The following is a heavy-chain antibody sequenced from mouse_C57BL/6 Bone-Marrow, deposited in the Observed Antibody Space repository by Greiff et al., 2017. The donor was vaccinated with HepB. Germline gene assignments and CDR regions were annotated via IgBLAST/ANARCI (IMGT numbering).Heavy chain of an antibody. CDR2: IDPETGGT. D-gene: IGHD2-3*01. J-gene: IGHJ4*01. V-gene: IGHV1-15*01. Sequence: VQLQESGAELVRPGASVTLSCKASGYTFTDYEMHWVKQTPVHGLEWIGAIDPETGGTAYNQKFKGKAILSADKTSSTAYMELRSLTSEDSAVYYCTKSGGWALWGQGTSVTVSS. CDR3: TKSGGWAL. CDR1: GYTFTDYE.